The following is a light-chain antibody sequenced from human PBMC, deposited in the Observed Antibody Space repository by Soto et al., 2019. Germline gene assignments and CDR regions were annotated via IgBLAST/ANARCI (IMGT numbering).Light chain of an antibody. J-gene: IGKJ2*01. CDR1: QSVSRTY. V-gene: IGKV3-20*01. CDR2: DVS. CDR3: QPYGTSPYT. Sequence: EIVLTQSPGTLSLSPGERATLSCRASQSVSRTYLAWYQQKPGQAPGLLIYDVSSRATGIPDRFSGSGSGTDFALTISRLEPEDFAVYYCQPYGTSPYTFGQGTKLEIK.